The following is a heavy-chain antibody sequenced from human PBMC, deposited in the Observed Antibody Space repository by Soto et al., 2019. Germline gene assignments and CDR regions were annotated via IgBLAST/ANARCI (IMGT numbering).Heavy chain of an antibody. Sequence: GGSLRLSCAASGFTFSNAWMSWVRQAPGKGLEWVGRIKSKTDGGTTDYAAPVKGRFTISRDDSKNTLYLQMNSLKTEDTAVYYCTTRVATITFYYMDVWGKGTTVTVSS. CDR3: TTRVATITFYYMDV. J-gene: IGHJ6*03. D-gene: IGHD5-12*01. CDR2: IKSKTDGGTT. CDR1: GFTFSNAW. V-gene: IGHV3-15*01.